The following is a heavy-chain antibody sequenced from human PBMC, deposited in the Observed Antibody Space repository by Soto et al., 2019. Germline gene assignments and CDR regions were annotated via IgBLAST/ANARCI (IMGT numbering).Heavy chain of an antibody. CDR2: IDGSGGTT. CDR3: AKNSGWFNT. J-gene: IGHJ5*02. CDR1: GFPFSSTD. V-gene: IGHV3-23*01. D-gene: IGHD3-10*01. Sequence: EFQVLQSGGGLVQPGGSLTLSCAASGFPFSSTDMTWVRQAPGKGLEWVSTIDGSGGTTYYADSVKDRFTISRDNSINTVFLQMNSLRADDTALYFCAKNSGWFNTWGQGALVTVSS.